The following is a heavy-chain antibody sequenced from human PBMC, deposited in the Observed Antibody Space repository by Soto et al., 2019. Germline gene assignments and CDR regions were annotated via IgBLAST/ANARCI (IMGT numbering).Heavy chain of an antibody. CDR1: GDSVSSYSAA. CDR3: AREPISTPRGVTQVDP. J-gene: IGHJ5*02. Sequence: SQTLSLTCAISGDSVSSYSAAWNWIRQSPSGGLEWLGRTYYRSRFFSDYAESVKSRIIINPDTSKNQFSLQLRSVTVADTAVYYCAREPISTPRGVTQVDPWGQGTQVTVSS. D-gene: IGHD3-10*01. V-gene: IGHV6-1*01. CDR2: TYYRSRFFS.